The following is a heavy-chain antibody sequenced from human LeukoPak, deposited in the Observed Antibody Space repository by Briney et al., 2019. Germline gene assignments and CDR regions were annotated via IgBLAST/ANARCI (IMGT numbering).Heavy chain of an antibody. CDR3: ARVISSGWYGY. D-gene: IGHD6-19*01. CDR2: INPSDGST. V-gene: IGHV1-46*01. Sequence: ASVKVSCKASGYTFTSYYMHWVRQAPGQGLEGMGIINPSDGSTTYAQKFQGRATMTRDTSTNTFYMELSSLRFEDTAVYYCARVISSGWYGYWGQGTLVTVSS. J-gene: IGHJ4*02. CDR1: GYTFTSYY.